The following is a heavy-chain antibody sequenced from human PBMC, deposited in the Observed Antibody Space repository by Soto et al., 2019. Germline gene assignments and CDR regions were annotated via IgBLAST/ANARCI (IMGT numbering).Heavy chain of an antibody. J-gene: IGHJ4*02. Sequence: GGSLRLSCATSGFTFSSYSMNWVRQAPGKGLEWVAVIWYDGSNKYYADSVKGRFTISRDNSKNTLYLQMNSLRAEDTAVYYCARDSHYYDSSGYYYWGQGTLVTVSS. CDR3: ARDSHYYDSSGYYY. CDR2: IWYDGSNK. D-gene: IGHD3-22*01. V-gene: IGHV3-33*08. CDR1: GFTFSSYS.